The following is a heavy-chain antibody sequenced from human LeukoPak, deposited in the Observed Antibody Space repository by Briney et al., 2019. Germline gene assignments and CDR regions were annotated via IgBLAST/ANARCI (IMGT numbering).Heavy chain of an antibody. CDR3: ARDLGDCSGGSCYLPDAFDI. CDR1: GFTFSSFW. V-gene: IGHV3-48*03. Sequence: GGSLRLSCAASGFTFSSFWMSWVRQAPGKGLEWVSYISSSGSTIYHADSVKGRFTISRDNAKNSLYLQMNSLRAEDTAVYYCARDLGDCSGGSCYLPDAFDIWGQGTMVTVSS. D-gene: IGHD2-15*01. J-gene: IGHJ3*02. CDR2: ISSSGSTI.